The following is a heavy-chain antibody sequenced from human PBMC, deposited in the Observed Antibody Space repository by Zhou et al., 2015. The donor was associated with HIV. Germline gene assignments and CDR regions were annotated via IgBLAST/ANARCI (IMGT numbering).Heavy chain of an antibody. CDR1: GYTFTSYD. D-gene: IGHD3-22*01. CDR3: ARDDSSGYHSFDY. CDR2: MNTNGGQT. V-gene: IGHV1-8*01. J-gene: IGHJ4*02. Sequence: QVQLVQSGAEVKKPGASVKVSCKASGYTFTSYDINWMRQATGQRPEWMGWMNTNGGQTGYAQKFQGRVTMTTDTSTSTGYMELRSLRSDDTATYFCARDDSSGYHSFDYWGQGTLVTVS.